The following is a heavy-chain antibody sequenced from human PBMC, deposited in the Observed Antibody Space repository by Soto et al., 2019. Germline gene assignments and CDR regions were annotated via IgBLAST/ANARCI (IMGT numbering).Heavy chain of an antibody. CDR2: IYDSGNT. Sequence: SSETLSLTCTVSGGSVSSGSYYWSWIRQPPGKGLEWIGYIYDSGNTNYNPSLKSRVTISVDTSKNQFSLKLGSVTAADTAVYYCARDLRDGASDVFDIWGQGTMVTVSS. CDR3: ARDLRDGASDVFDI. CDR1: GGSVSSGSYY. D-gene: IGHD1-26*01. V-gene: IGHV4-61*01. J-gene: IGHJ3*02.